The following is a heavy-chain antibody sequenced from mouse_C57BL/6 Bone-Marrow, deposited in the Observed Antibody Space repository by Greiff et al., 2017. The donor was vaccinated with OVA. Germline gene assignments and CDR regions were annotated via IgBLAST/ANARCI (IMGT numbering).Heavy chain of an antibody. D-gene: IGHD2-3*01. V-gene: IGHV3-6*01. CDR3: ARDDGRGFDY. CDR2: ISYDGSN. J-gene: IGHJ2*01. CDR1: GYSITSGYY. Sequence: EVKLMESGPGLVKPSQSLSLTCSVTGYSITSGYYWNWIRQFPGNKLEWMGYISYDGSNNYNPSLKNRISITRDTSKNQFFLKLNSVTTEDTATYYCARDDGRGFDYWGQGTTLTVSS.